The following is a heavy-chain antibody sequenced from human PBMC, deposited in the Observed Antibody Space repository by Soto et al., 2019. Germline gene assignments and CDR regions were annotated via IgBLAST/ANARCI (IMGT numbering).Heavy chain of an antibody. CDR2: IYYSGST. CDR1: GGSISSSSYY. V-gene: IGHV4-39*01. CDR3: ARRPGKWLLLQYGMDV. Sequence: SETLSLTCXVSGGSISSSSYYWGWIRQPPGKGLEWIGSIYYSGSTYYNPSLKSRVTISVDTSKNQFSLKLSSVTAADTAVYYCARRPGKWLLLQYGMDVWGQGTTVTVSS. J-gene: IGHJ6*02. D-gene: IGHD3-22*01.